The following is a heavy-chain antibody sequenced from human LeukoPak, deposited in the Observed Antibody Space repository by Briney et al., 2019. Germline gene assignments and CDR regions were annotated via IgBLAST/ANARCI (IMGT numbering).Heavy chain of an antibody. CDR1: GGSISSGYW. Sequence: PSGTLSLTCTVSGGSISSGYWWSWVRQPPGKGLEWIAEIHHSGNANYNPSLKSRVTISVDKSNNQFSLNLSSVTAADTAVYYCARQGDYVVDYWGQGTLVTVSS. V-gene: IGHV4-4*02. J-gene: IGHJ4*02. CDR3: ARQGDYVVDY. D-gene: IGHD3-16*01. CDR2: IHHSGNA.